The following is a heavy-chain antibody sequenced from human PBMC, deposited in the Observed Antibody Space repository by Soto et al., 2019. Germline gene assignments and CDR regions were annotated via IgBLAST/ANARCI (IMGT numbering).Heavy chain of an antibody. CDR1: GGSVCSGDYF. CDR3: ARSPNYYYYGFDV. J-gene: IGHJ6*02. CDR2: IYYSGST. D-gene: IGHD3-10*01. V-gene: IGHV4-61*08. Sequence: PSETLSLTCTVSGGSVCSGDYFWSWLRQSPGKRLEWIAYIYYSGSTNYNPSLKSRATISVDTSKSQVSLTLTSMTAADAALYYCARSPNYYYYGFDVWGQGTAVTVSS.